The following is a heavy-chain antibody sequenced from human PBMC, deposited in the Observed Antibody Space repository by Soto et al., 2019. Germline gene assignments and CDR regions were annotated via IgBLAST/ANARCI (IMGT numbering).Heavy chain of an antibody. D-gene: IGHD6-6*01. CDR3: ASQTIEYVAFDI. V-gene: IGHV4-39*01. CDR1: GGSISSSSYY. J-gene: IGHJ3*02. CDR2: IYYSGST. Sequence: QLQLQESGPGLVKPSETLSLTCTVSGGSISSSSYYWGWIRQPPGKGLEWIGSIYYSGSTYYNPSLKSRVTISVDTSKSQFSLKLSSVTAADTAVYYCASQTIEYVAFDIWGQGTMVTVSS.